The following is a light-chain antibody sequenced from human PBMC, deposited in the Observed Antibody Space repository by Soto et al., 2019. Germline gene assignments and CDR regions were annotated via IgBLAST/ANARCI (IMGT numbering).Light chain of an antibody. CDR3: QQRKHWPPIT. V-gene: IGKV3-11*01. J-gene: IGKJ5*01. Sequence: EIVLTQSPATLSLSPGERATLSCRASQSVSDYLAWYQQKPGQAPRLLIYDASNRATGIPARFNGSGSGTDFILTISNLEPEDFAVYYCQQRKHWPPITCGQGTRLEMK. CDR2: DAS. CDR1: QSVSDY.